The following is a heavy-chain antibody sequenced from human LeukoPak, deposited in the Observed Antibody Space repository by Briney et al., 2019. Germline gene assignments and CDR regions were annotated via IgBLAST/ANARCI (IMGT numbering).Heavy chain of an antibody. J-gene: IGHJ4*02. CDR1: GGAFSSYA. CDR3: ARSGDSQDYFDY. D-gene: IGHD4-17*01. CDR2: IIPIFGTA. V-gene: IGHV1-69*06. Sequence: SVKVSCKASGGAFSSYAISWVRQAPGQGLEWMGGIIPIFGTANYAQKFQGRVTITADKSTSTAYMELSSLRSEDTAVYYCARSGDSQDYFDYWGQGTLVTVSS.